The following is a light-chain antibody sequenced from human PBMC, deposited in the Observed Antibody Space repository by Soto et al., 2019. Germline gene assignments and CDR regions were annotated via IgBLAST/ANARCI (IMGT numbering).Light chain of an antibody. CDR2: DAS. CDR1: PSVSSY. J-gene: IGKJ4*01. V-gene: IGKV3-11*01. Sequence: EIVLTQSPATLSLSPGEGTTLSCRSSPSVSSYLAWYQHKPGQAPRLLIYDASNWAAGIPAMFSGSGSGTDFTLTISSLEPEDFAVYYGQHRSNWFTFGGGTKVEIK. CDR3: QHRSNWFT.